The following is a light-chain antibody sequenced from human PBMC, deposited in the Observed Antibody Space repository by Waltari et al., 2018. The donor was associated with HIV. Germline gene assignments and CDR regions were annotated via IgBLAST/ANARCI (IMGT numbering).Light chain of an antibody. CDR2: SDK. J-gene: IGLJ2*01. CDR1: SSHIGSNA. V-gene: IGLV1-44*01. CDR3: ASWDDSLSGLL. Sequence: QSVLTQPPSASGTPGQRVTISCSGSSSHIGSNAVNWYQHHSGTAPRLLIHSDKQRPSGVTDRFSGSKSGTSASLAVTGRQAEDEADYFCASWDDSLSGLLLGGGTRLTVL.